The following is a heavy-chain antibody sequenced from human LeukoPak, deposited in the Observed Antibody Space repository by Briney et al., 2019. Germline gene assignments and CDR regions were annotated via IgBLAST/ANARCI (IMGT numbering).Heavy chain of an antibody. CDR2: INHSGST. CDR3: ARQNGQTYYDFWSGYYTGGDAFDI. D-gene: IGHD3-3*01. J-gene: IGHJ3*02. CDR1: GGSFSGYY. V-gene: IGHV4-34*01. Sequence: SETLSLTCAVYGGSFSGYYWSWIRQPPGKGLEWIGEINHSGSTNYNPSLKSRVTISVDTSKNQFSLKLSSVTAADTAVYYCARQNGQTYYDFWSGYYTGGDAFDIWGQGTMVTVSS.